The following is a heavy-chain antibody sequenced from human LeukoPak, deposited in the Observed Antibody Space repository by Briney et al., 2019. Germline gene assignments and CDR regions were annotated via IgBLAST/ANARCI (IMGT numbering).Heavy chain of an antibody. D-gene: IGHD5-12*01. CDR3: ARNLVKGLRSVWPQPINWFDP. CDR1: GYTFTSYY. CDR2: INSSGGST. Sequence: ASVQVSCKASGYTFTSYYMHWVRQPPAQELEWMGIINSSGGSTSYAQKFQGRGTMTRDTSTSTVYMELSSLRSEDTAVYYCARNLVKGLRSVWPQPINWFDPWGQGTLVTVSS. J-gene: IGHJ5*02. V-gene: IGHV1-46*01.